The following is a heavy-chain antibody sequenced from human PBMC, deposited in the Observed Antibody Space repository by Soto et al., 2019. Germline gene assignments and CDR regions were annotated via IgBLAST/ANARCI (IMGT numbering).Heavy chain of an antibody. V-gene: IGHV4-31*03. D-gene: IGHD2-15*01. CDR1: GGSISSGGYY. CDR3: AGYCSGGSCYTAQSDY. Sequence: QVQLQESGPGLVKPSQTLSLTCTVSGGSISSGGYYWSWIRQHPGKGLEWIGYIYYSGSTYYNPSLKSRVTRSVDTSKNQFSLKLSSVTAADTAVYYCAGYCSGGSCYTAQSDYWGQGTLVTVSS. J-gene: IGHJ4*02. CDR2: IYYSGST.